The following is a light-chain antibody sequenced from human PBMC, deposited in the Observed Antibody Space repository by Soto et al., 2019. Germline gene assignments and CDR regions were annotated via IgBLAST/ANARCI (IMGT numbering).Light chain of an antibody. J-gene: IGLJ1*01. CDR1: SSDVGSNNR. CDR2: DVT. CDR3: SSFTTSSTYV. V-gene: IGLV2-18*02. Sequence: QCARAQPPSVSGAPGGAVGISCSGSSSDVGSNNRVSWYQQSPGTAPNLMIYDVTNRPSGVPDRFSGSKSGNTASLTISGLQAEDEADYYCSSFTTSSTYVFGTGTKVTVL.